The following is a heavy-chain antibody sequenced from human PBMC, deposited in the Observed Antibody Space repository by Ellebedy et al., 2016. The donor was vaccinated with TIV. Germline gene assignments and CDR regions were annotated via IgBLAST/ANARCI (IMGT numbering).Heavy chain of an antibody. CDR2: IIPIFGTA. Sequence: SVKVSXXASGGTFSSYAISWVRQAPGQGLEWMGRIIPIFGTANYAQKFQGRVTITADKSTSTAYMELSSLRSEDTAVYYCARGGHGGNFQLGYWGQGTLVTVSS. V-gene: IGHV1-69*06. CDR3: ARGGHGGNFQLGY. CDR1: GGTFSSYA. J-gene: IGHJ4*02. D-gene: IGHD4-23*01.